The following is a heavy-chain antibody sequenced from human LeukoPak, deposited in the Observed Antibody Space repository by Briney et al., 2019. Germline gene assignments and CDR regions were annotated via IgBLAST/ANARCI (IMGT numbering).Heavy chain of an antibody. CDR2: IYPGDSDT. CDR3: ARSITMVRGVMGPSYFDY. D-gene: IGHD3-10*01. Sequence: GESLKISCKGSGYSFTSYWIGWVRQMPGKGLEWMGIIYPGDSDTRYSPSFQGQVTISADKSISTAYLQWSSLKASDTAMYYCARSITMVRGVMGPSYFDYWGQGTLVTVSS. CDR1: GYSFTSYW. J-gene: IGHJ4*02. V-gene: IGHV5-51*01.